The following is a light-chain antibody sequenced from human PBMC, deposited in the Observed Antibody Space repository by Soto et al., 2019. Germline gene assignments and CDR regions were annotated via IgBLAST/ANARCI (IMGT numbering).Light chain of an antibody. CDR3: QQYYSTPT. Sequence: DIVMTQSPDSLAVSLGERATINCKSSQGVLHSSSTRFSLAWYQQKPGHPPKLIIYWASTRESGVPDRFSGSGSGTDFTVTISGLQAEDVAVYYCQQYYSTPTFGQGTTVEIK. CDR2: WAS. J-gene: IGKJ2*01. CDR1: QGVLHSSSTRFS. V-gene: IGKV4-1*01.